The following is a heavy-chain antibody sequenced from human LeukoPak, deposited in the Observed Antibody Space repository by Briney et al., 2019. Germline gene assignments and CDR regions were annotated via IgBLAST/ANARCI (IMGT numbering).Heavy chain of an antibody. V-gene: IGHV4-39*01. CDR3: ARLHSTHSSNS. J-gene: IGHJ4*02. D-gene: IGHD6-13*01. CDR1: GGSIDSRSYY. CDR2: IYSSGST. Sequence: SETLSLTCTVSGGSIDSRSYYRGWIRQPPGKGLEWIGSIYSSGSTYYNPSLKSRVTISVDTSKNQFSLRLSSVTAADTAVYYCARLHSTHSSNSWGQGTLVTVSS.